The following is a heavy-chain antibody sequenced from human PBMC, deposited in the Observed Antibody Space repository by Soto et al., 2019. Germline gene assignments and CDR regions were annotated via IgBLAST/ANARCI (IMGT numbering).Heavy chain of an antibody. CDR1: GYTFTGYY. CDR2: INPNSGGT. Sequence: QVQLVQSGAEVKKPGASVKVSCKASGYTFTGYYMHWVRQAPGQGLEWMGWINPNSGGTNYAQKFQGWVTITRDTSISTAYMELSRLRSDDTAVYYCARAGYCSGGSCLELDYWGQGTLVTVSS. V-gene: IGHV1-2*04. CDR3: ARAGYCSGGSCLELDY. D-gene: IGHD2-15*01. J-gene: IGHJ4*02.